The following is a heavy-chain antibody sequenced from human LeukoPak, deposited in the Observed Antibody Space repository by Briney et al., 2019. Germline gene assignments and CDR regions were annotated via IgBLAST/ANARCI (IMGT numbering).Heavy chain of an antibody. CDR3: ASVASSWPNYYYYYGMDV. J-gene: IGHJ6*02. Sequence: SQTLSLTCTVSGGSISSGDYYWSWIRQPPGKGLEWIGYIYYSGSTYYNPSLKSRVTISVDTSKNQFSLKLSSVTAADTAVYYCASVASSWPNYYYYYGMDVWGQGPTVTVSS. CDR1: GGSISSGDYY. D-gene: IGHD6-13*01. V-gene: IGHV4-30-4*01. CDR2: IYYSGST.